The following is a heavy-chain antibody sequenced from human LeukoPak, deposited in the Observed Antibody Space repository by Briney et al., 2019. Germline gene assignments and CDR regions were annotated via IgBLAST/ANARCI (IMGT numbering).Heavy chain of an antibody. CDR2: VYYSGST. D-gene: IGHD4-17*01. CDR3: ARGYYGDYA. V-gene: IGHV4-59*01. J-gene: IGHJ4*02. CDR1: GGSISNYY. Sequence: ESSETLSLTCTVSGGSISNYYWSWIRQPPGKGLEWIGYVYYSGSTNYNPSLKSRVTISVDTSKNQFSLKLSSVTAADTAVYYCARGYYGDYAWGQGTLVTVSS.